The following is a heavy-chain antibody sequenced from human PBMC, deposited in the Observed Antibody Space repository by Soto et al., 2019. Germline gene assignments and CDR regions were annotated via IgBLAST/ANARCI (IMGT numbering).Heavy chain of an antibody. CDR3: ASAGGPSGAGRAFDI. V-gene: IGHV1-18*01. Sequence: QGQLLQSETEVKEPGASVKVSCKASGYNFVIYGISWVRQAPGQRLEWMGWIGVYNGNTKYAQKLQYRVTLTTDISTNTAYMELRNLRSDDTALYSCASAGGPSGAGRAFDIWGQGTMVSVSS. CDR2: IGVYNGNT. D-gene: IGHD7-27*01. CDR1: GYNFVIYG. J-gene: IGHJ3*02.